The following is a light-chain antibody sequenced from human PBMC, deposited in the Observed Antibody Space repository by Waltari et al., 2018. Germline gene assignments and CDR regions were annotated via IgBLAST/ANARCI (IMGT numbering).Light chain of an antibody. J-gene: IGKJ2*01. Sequence: DIQMTQSPSTLSASVGDTVTITCRASRSISRWLAWFQQKPGKAPKILIYKASTLESGVPSRFSGSGSGSEFNITISSLQPDDLATYYCQQYNSYSEYTFGQGTKLEMK. CDR2: KAS. CDR1: RSISRW. V-gene: IGKV1-5*03. CDR3: QQYNSYSEYT.